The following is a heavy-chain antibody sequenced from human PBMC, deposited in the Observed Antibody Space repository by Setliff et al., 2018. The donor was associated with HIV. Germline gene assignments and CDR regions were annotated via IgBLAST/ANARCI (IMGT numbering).Heavy chain of an antibody. V-gene: IGHV1-18*01. CDR2: ISAYNDNA. CDR3: ARGRPSNYYGSGSYRYFDY. Sequence: ASVKVSCKASGYTFTDYEITWVRQAPGQGLEWMGWISAYNDNANYVQELQGRVTITADESTSTAYMELSSLRSEDTAVYYCARGRPSNYYGSGSYRYFDYWGQGTLVTVSS. J-gene: IGHJ4*02. CDR1: GYTFTDYE. D-gene: IGHD3-10*01.